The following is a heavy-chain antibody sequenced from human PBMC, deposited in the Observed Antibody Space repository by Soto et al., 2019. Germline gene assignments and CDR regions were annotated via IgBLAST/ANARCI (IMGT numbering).Heavy chain of an antibody. CDR1: GGSISSGYYY. CDR2: IYYSGST. J-gene: IGHJ4*02. Sequence: PSETLSLTCTVSGGSISSGYYYWSWIRQPPGKGLEWIGYIYYSGSTYYNPSLKSRVTISVDTSKNQFSLKLSSVTAADTAVYYCARLNYGDQYTFDYWGQGTLVTVSS. CDR3: ARLNYGDQYTFDY. V-gene: IGHV4-30-4*01. D-gene: IGHD4-17*01.